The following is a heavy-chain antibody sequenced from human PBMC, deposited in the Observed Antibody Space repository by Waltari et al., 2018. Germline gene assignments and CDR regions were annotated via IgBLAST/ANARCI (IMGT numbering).Heavy chain of an antibody. CDR2: NGSSSSYI. J-gene: IGHJ4*02. V-gene: IGHV3-21*01. D-gene: IGHD5-12*01. Sequence: EVQLVESGGGLVKPGGSLRLSCAASGFTFSSYSMNWVRQAPGKGLEWVSANGSSSSYIYYADSVKGGLTSSGDNAKDSRDLQMNSLRAEDTAVYYCARETLGSGGYVSDYWGQGTLVTVSS. CDR1: GFTFSSYS. CDR3: ARETLGSGGYVSDY.